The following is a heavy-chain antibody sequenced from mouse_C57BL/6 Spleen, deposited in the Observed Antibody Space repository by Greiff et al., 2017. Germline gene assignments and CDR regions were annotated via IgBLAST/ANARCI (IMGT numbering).Heavy chain of an antibody. CDR3: ARPGVNWEWYFDV. V-gene: IGHV3-6*01. CDR2: ISYDGSN. Sequence: EVQLQQSGPGLVKPSQSLSLTCSVTGYSITSGYYWNWIRQFPGNKLEWMGYISYDGSNNYNPSLKNRISITRDTSKNQFFLKLNSVTTEDTATYYCARPGVNWEWYFDVWGTGTTVTVSS. D-gene: IGHD4-1*01. J-gene: IGHJ1*03. CDR1: GYSITSGYY.